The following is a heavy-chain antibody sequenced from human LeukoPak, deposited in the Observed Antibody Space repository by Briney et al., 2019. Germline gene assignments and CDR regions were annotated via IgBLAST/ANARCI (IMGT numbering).Heavy chain of an antibody. D-gene: IGHD4-17*01. CDR3: AREGADGDYSDY. Sequence: PSETLSLTCTVSGGSMNHYYWSWIRQPAGKGLEWIGRIYTSGSTNYNPSLKSRVTMSVDTSKNQFSLKLSSVTAADTAVYYCAREGADGDYSDYWGQGTLVTVSS. V-gene: IGHV4-4*07. CDR1: GGSMNHYY. CDR2: IYTSGST. J-gene: IGHJ4*02.